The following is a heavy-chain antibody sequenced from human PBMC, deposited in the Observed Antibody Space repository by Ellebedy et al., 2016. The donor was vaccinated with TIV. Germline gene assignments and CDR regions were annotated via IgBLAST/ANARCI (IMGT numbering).Heavy chain of an antibody. CDR3: AKDMYGVRVAGPFDY. CDR1: GFTFSSYG. Sequence: SLKISXAASGFTFSSYGMHWVRQAPGKGLEWVSGFNRKTGSIVYADSVKGRFTISRDNARNSLYLQMNSLKPEDTAFYYCAKDMYGVRVAGPFDYWGQGALVTVSS. V-gene: IGHV3-9*01. D-gene: IGHD6-19*01. J-gene: IGHJ4*02. CDR2: FNRKTGSI.